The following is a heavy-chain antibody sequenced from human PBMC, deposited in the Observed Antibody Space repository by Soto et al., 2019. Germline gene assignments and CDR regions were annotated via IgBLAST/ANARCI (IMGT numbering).Heavy chain of an antibody. CDR2: IYYSGST. CDR1: GGSISSYY. CDR3: ARAMGGGGTYYYYYGLDV. V-gene: IGHV4-59*01. D-gene: IGHD3-16*01. J-gene: IGHJ6*02. Sequence: LSLTCTVSGGSISSYYWSWIRQPPGKGLEWIGYIYYSGSTNYNPSLKSRVTMSADTFKNKFSLNLSSVTAADAAIYYCARAMGGGGTYYYYYGLDVWGQGTTVTVSS.